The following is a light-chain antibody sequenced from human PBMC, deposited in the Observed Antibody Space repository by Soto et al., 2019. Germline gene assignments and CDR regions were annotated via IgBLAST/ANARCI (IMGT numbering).Light chain of an antibody. V-gene: IGKV4-1*01. CDR3: QQYYSTLWT. Sequence: DIVMTQSPDSLAVSLCEGGTIDFKSSHIVLYSSNNKNYLAWYQQKPGQPPKLLIYWASTRESGVPDRFSGSGSGTEFTLTISSLQAEDVAVYYCQQYYSTLWTFGQGTKVDIK. J-gene: IGKJ1*01. CDR1: HIVLYSSNNKNY. CDR2: WAS.